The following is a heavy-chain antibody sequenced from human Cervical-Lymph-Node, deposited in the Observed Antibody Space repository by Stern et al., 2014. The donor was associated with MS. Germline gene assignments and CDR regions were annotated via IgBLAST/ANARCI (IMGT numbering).Heavy chain of an antibody. CDR2: IYPGDSDP. V-gene: IGHV5-51*01. Sequence: EVQLVQSGAEVKKPGESLKISCKGSGYSFTSYWIGWVRQMPGKGLEWMGIIYPGDSDPSYSPSFHGPVTTSVHKSLSTAYTQWSSLKASDTAMYYCARQSAQNDAFDIWGQGTMVTVSS. CDR1: GYSFTSYW. J-gene: IGHJ3*02. D-gene: IGHD3-3*01. CDR3: ARQSAQNDAFDI.